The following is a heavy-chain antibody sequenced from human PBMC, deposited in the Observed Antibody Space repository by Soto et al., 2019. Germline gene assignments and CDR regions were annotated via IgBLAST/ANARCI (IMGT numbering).Heavy chain of an antibody. Sequence: EVQLLESGGGLVQPGGSLRLSCAASGFTFSSYAMSWVRQAPGKGLEWVSAISGRGGSTYYADSVKGRFTISRDNSKNTLYLQMNGLRAEDTAVYYCAKDNAATVTTFYFDYWGQGTLVTVSS. CDR1: GFTFSSYA. V-gene: IGHV3-23*01. CDR2: ISGRGGST. D-gene: IGHD4-17*01. CDR3: AKDNAATVTTFYFDY. J-gene: IGHJ4*02.